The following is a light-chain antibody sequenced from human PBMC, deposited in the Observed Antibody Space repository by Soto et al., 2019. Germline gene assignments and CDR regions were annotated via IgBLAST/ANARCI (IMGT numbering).Light chain of an antibody. J-gene: IGKJ5*01. V-gene: IGKV3-20*01. CDR1: QSVSSSY. CDR2: GAS. Sequence: ETVSTQATGTRYSSPGVRATRSRRASQSVSSSYLAWYQQTPGQAPRLLIYGASSRATGIPDRFSGSGAGTDFTLTISILEPEDFAVYYCQQYGSPPVTFGQGTGLEIK. CDR3: QQYGSPPVT.